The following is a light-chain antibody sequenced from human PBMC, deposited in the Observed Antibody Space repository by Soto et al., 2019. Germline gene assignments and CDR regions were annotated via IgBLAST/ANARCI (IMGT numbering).Light chain of an antibody. V-gene: IGKV3-11*01. CDR1: QSVSSY. J-gene: IGKJ2*01. Sequence: EIVLTQSPATLSLSPGERATLSCRASQSVSSYLAWYQQKPGQAPRLLLYDASNRATDIPARFSGSGSGTDFTITISSLESEDFGVYYCQQRGKWPRTFGQGTKLEIK. CDR2: DAS. CDR3: QQRGKWPRT.